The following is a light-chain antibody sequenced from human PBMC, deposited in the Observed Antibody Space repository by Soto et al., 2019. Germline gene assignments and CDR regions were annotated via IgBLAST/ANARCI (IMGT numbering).Light chain of an antibody. V-gene: IGKV3-15*01. Sequence: EIVLTQSPATLSVSPGERANLSCRASQSVNINLAWYQQKPGQAPRLLIYGASTRATGIPARFSGSGSRTEFTLTISSLQSEDFAVYYCQQYKNWPPITFGQGTRLEIK. CDR2: GAS. CDR1: QSVNIN. J-gene: IGKJ5*01. CDR3: QQYKNWPPIT.